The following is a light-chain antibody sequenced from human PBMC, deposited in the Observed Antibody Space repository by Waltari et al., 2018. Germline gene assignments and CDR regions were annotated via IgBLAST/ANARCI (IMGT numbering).Light chain of an antibody. CDR2: QDN. V-gene: IGLV3-1*01. Sequence: SYELTQPPSISVSPGQTARLTCSGEKLADKYVSWYQQKSGQSPTLVIYQDNKRPSGVPERFPGSNSGNTATLTISETQTFDEADFYCQAWDITTKVVFGGGTKLTVL. J-gene: IGLJ2*01. CDR1: KLADKY. CDR3: QAWDITTKVV.